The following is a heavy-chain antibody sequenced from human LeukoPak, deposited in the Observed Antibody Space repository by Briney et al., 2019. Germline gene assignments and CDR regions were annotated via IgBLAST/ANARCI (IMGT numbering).Heavy chain of an antibody. CDR1: EYSFSNFW. CDR3: ACGVGSSGYFDY. D-gene: IGHD3-22*01. Sequence: GESLKISCKGSEYSFSNFWIGWVRQMSGKGLEWMGIISPGDSDTRYSPSFQGQVTISADKSISTAYLQWSSLKASDTAMYYCACGVGSSGYFDYWGQGTLVTVSS. V-gene: IGHV5-51*01. CDR2: ISPGDSDT. J-gene: IGHJ4*02.